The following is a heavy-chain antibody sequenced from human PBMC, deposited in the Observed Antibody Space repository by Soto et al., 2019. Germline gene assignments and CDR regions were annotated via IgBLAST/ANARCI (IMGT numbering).Heavy chain of an antibody. V-gene: IGHV1-69*01. D-gene: IGHD3-3*01. CDR1: GGTFSSYA. J-gene: IGHJ5*02. CDR2: IIPIFGTA. CDR3: ARAAQYYDFWSGYPPNWFDP. Sequence: QVQLVQSGSEVKKPGSSVKVSCKASGGTFSSYAISWVRQAPGQGLDWMGGIIPIFGTANYAQKFQGRVTITADESTSTAYMELSSLRSEDTAVYYCARAAQYYDFWSGYPPNWFDPWGQGTLVTVSS.